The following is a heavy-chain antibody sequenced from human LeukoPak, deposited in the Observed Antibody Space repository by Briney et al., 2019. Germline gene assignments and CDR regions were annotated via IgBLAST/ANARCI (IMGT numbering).Heavy chain of an antibody. CDR3: AKEPPLWFGEYN. J-gene: IGHJ4*02. V-gene: IGHV3-53*01. Sequence: PGGSLRLSCTVSGFTVSSNSMSWVRQAPGKGLEWVSFIYSDNTHYSDSVKGRFTISRDNSKNTLYLQMNSLRAEDTAVYYCAKEPPLWFGEYNWGQGTLVTVSS. D-gene: IGHD3-10*01. CDR1: GFTVSSNS. CDR2: IYSDNT.